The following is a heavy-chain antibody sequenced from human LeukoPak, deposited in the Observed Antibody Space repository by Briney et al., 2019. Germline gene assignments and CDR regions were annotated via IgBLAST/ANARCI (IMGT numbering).Heavy chain of an antibody. CDR2: IYYTGGT. D-gene: IGHD3-10*01. CDR1: GGSIGSYY. Sequence: SETLSLTCTVSGGSIGSYYWSWIRQPPGKGLEWIGYIYYTGGTYYNPSLKSRVTMSVDASKNQFSLQLSSVTAVDTAVYYCARKVTGSGSYYRFFDLWGRGTLVTVSA. V-gene: IGHV4-59*04. J-gene: IGHJ2*01. CDR3: ARKVTGSGSYYRFFDL.